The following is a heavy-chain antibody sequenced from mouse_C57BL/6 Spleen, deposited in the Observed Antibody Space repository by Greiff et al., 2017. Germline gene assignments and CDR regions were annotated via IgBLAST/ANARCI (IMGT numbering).Heavy chain of an antibody. CDR3: TVLPDYHGRSLGYFDG. Sequence: DVKLQESGGGLVQPGGSMKLSCVASGFTFSNYWMNWVRQSPEKGLEWVAQIRLKSDNYATHYAESVKGRFTISRDDSKSSVYLQMNNLRAEDTGIYYRTVLPDYHGRSLGYFDGWGTGTTVTVSS. CDR1: GFTFSNYW. J-gene: IGHJ1*03. D-gene: IGHD1-1*01. CDR2: IRLKSDNYAT. V-gene: IGHV6-3*01.